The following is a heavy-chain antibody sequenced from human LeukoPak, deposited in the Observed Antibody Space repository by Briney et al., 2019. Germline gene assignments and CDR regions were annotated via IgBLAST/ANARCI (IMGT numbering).Heavy chain of an antibody. V-gene: IGHV4-30-2*01. Sequence: PSQTLSLTCTVSGGSISSGGYYWSWIRQPPGKGLEWIGYIYHGGSTYYNPSLKSRVTISVDRSKNQFSLKLSSVTAADTAVYYCARDELLGYGYSSSSNAFDIWGQGTMVTVSS. CDR3: ARDELLGYGYSSSSNAFDI. D-gene: IGHD6-6*01. CDR2: IYHGGST. J-gene: IGHJ3*02. CDR1: GGSISSGGYY.